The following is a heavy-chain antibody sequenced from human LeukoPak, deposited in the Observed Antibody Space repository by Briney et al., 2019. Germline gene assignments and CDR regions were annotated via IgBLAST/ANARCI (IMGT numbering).Heavy chain of an antibody. CDR2: IIPMFGTA. D-gene: IGHD3-10*01. V-gene: IGHV1-69*05. CDR3: ARGYYYGSETYWHTNWFDP. CDR1: GGTFSNYV. J-gene: IGHJ5*02. Sequence: ASVKVSCKASGGTFSNYVISWLRQAPGQGLEWMGGIIPMFGTANYAQKFQGRVTITTDESTSTGYMEMSSLRSEDTAVYYCARGYYYGSETYWHTNWFDPWGQGTPFTVSS.